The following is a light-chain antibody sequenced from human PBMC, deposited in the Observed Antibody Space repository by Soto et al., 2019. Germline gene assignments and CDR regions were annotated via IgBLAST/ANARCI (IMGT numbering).Light chain of an antibody. CDR2: EVS. Sequence: QSALTQPASVSGSPGQSITISCTGTSSDVGAYTSVSWYQQHPGKAPKLIIYEVSNRPPGVSTRFSGSKSASTASLTISGLQAEDEAHYYCSSYTSDNRDYVFXPGTKVTVL. CDR1: SSDVGAYTS. V-gene: IGLV2-14*01. CDR3: SSYTSDNRDYV. J-gene: IGLJ1*01.